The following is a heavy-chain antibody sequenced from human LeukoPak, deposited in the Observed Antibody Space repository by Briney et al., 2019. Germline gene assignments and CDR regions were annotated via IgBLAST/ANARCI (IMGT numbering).Heavy chain of an antibody. V-gene: IGHV3-43*02. CDR3: AREGATVTDAFDI. CDR1: VFTFDVFA. Sequence: GGSLGLSCAASVFTFDVFAMHCVRDAPGKGLEWVSLISGDGGSTYYADSVKGGFTISRDNSKNSLYLQMNSLRAEDTAVYYCAREGATVTDAFDIWGQGTLVTVSS. D-gene: IGHD4-17*01. CDR2: ISGDGGST. J-gene: IGHJ3*02.